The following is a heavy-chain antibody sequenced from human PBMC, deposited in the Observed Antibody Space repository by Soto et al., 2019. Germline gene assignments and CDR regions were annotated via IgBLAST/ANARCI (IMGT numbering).Heavy chain of an antibody. CDR2: TYYRSKWYN. Sequence: HALPLTCEISGGKVSSNGAAWNFIKQSPSRGLEWLGRTYYRSKWYNDYAVSVKSRITINPDTSKNQFSLQLNSVTPEDTAVHYCAREGGYEWAYYYGMDVWGQGTTVTVSS. V-gene: IGHV6-1*01. D-gene: IGHD5-12*01. CDR1: GGKVSSNGAA. CDR3: AREGGYEWAYYYGMDV. J-gene: IGHJ6*02.